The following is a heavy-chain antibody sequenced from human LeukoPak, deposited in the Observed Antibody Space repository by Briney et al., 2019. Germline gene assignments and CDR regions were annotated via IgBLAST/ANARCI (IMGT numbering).Heavy chain of an antibody. CDR3: AKDLYGQLWLFAPPDY. D-gene: IGHD5-18*01. CDR2: FDPEDGET. Sequence: ASVKVSCKVSGYTLTELSMHWVRQAPGKGLEWMGGFDPEDGETIYAQKFQGRVTMTEDTSTDTAYMELSSLRSEDTAVYYCAKDLYGQLWLFAPPDYWGQGTLVTVSS. V-gene: IGHV1-24*01. CDR1: GYTLTELS. J-gene: IGHJ4*02.